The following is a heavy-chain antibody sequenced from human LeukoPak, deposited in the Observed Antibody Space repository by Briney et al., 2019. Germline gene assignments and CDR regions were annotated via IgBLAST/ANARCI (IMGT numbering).Heavy chain of an antibody. D-gene: IGHD3-3*01. V-gene: IGHV4-59*08. J-gene: IGHJ4*02. CDR3: ARQRFLEWFFDY. Sequence: PSETPSLTCTVSGGSISSYYWSWIRQPPGKGLEWIGYIYYSGSTIYNPSLKSRVTISVDASKNQFSLRLSSVTAADTAVYYCARQRFLEWFFDYWGQGTLVTVSS. CDR1: GGSISSYY. CDR2: IYYSGST.